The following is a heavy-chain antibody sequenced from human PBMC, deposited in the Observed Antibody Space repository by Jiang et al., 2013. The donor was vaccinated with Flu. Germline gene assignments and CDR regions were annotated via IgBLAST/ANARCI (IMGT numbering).Heavy chain of an antibody. V-gene: IGHV3-30*04. CDR1: GFTFSSYA. CDR2: ISYDGSNK. D-gene: IGHD1-26*01. J-gene: IGHJ4*02. Sequence: PGRSLRLSCAAPGFTFSSYAMHWVRQAPGKGLEWVAVISYDGSNKYYADSVKGRFTISRDNSKNTLYLQMNSLRAEDTAVYYCARSWEPAPFDYWGQGTLVTVSS. CDR3: ARSWEPAPFDY.